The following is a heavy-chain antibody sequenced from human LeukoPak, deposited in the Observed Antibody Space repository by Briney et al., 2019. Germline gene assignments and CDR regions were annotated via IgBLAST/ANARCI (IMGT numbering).Heavy chain of an antibody. V-gene: IGHV3-23*01. J-gene: IGHJ5*02. D-gene: IGHD6-19*01. CDR2: ISHDGMNA. CDR1: GLHFSGTA. CDR3: AKDGAQYSSGPECDP. Sequence: GGSLRLSCAASGLHFSGTATSWVRQAPGKGLEWVSAISHDGMNAYYADSVKGRFTISRDNSKKTVSLEMSSLTAADTGVYYCAKDGAQYSSGPECDPRGQGALVTVSP.